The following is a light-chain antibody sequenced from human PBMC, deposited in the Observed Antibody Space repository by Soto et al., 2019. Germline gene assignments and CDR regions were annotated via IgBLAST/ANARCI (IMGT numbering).Light chain of an antibody. J-gene: IGKJ4*01. CDR3: QQYNKSPLT. CDR1: QSVSSN. CDR2: GAS. V-gene: IGKV3-15*01. Sequence: EIVMTQSPATLSVSPGERATLSCRASQSVSSNLAWYQQKPDQAPRLLIYGASTRATDIAARFSGSGSATAFTLTISSLQPEVFAVYFCQQYNKSPLTVGGGTKVEIK.